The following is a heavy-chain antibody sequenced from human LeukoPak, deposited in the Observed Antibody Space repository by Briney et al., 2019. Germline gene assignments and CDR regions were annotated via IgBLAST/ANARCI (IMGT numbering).Heavy chain of an antibody. CDR1: GYRFTDHY. D-gene: IGHD3-16*01. CDR3: ARDYVWQDY. V-gene: IGHV1-2*02. Sequence: ASGKVSCKASGYRFTDHYMHWLRQAAGQGLEWMGWINPNSGGTNYAQKFQGRVTMTRDTSISTAYMELSSLTSADTAVYYCARDYVWQDYWGQGTLVTVSS. J-gene: IGHJ4*02. CDR2: INPNSGGT.